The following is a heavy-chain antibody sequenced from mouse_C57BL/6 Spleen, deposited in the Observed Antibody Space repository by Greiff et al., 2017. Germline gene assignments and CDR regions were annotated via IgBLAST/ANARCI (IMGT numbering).Heavy chain of an antibody. Sequence: VQLQQSGAELVKPGASVKLSCTASGFNIKDYYMHWVKQRTEQGLEWIGRIDPEDGETKYAPKFQGKATITADTSSNTAYLQLSSLTSEDTAVYYCARKEFTTAHYFDYWGQGTTLTVSS. J-gene: IGHJ2*01. CDR1: GFNIKDYY. V-gene: IGHV14-2*01. D-gene: IGHD1-2*01. CDR3: ARKEFTTAHYFDY. CDR2: IDPEDGET.